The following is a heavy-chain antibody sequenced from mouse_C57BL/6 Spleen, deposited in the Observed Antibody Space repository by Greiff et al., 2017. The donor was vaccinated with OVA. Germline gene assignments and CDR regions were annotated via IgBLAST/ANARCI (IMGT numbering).Heavy chain of an antibody. D-gene: IGHD4-1*01. CDR2: IYPGDGDT. J-gene: IGHJ4*01. Sequence: QVQLQQSGPELVKPGASVKISCKASGYAFSSSWMNWVKQRPGKGLEWIGRIYPGDGDTNYNGKFKGKATLTADKSSSTAYMQLSSLTSEDSAVYFCARYWDGGYAMDYWGQGTPVTVSS. V-gene: IGHV1-82*01. CDR1: GYAFSSSW. CDR3: ARYWDGGYAMDY.